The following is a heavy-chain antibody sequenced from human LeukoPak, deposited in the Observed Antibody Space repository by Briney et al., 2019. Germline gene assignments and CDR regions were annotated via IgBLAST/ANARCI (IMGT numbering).Heavy chain of an antibody. Sequence: GGSLRLSCAASGFTFSNAWMSWVRQAPGKGLEWVGRIKSKTDGGTTDYAAPVKGRFTISRDDSKNTLYLQMNSLRAEDTALYYCAKDGGTWEALHWVHSWGQGILVTVSS. D-gene: IGHD1-26*01. V-gene: IGHV3-15*01. CDR3: AKDGGTWEALHWVHS. CDR2: IKSKTDGGTT. CDR1: GFTFSNAW. J-gene: IGHJ5*01.